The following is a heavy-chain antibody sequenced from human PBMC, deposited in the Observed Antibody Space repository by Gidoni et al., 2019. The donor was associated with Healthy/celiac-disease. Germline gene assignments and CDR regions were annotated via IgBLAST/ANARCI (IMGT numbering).Heavy chain of an antibody. Sequence: EVQLVESGGGLVQPGGSLRLSCSASGFTFSSYAMHWVRQAPGKGLEYVSAISSNGGSTYYADSVKGRFTISRDNSKNTLYLQMSSLRAEDTAVYYCVRSVGASPWDAFDIWGQGTMVTVSS. J-gene: IGHJ3*02. CDR3: VRSVGASPWDAFDI. CDR2: ISSNGGST. V-gene: IGHV3-64D*06. D-gene: IGHD1-26*01. CDR1: GFTFSSYA.